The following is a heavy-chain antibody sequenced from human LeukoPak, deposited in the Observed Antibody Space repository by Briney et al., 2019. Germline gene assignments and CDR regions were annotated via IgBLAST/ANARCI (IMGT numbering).Heavy chain of an antibody. D-gene: IGHD3-22*01. CDR3: ARDRHYYETGAGD. CDR2: IYYSGST. Sequence: SETLSLTCTVSGGSISSSSYYWGWIRQPPGKGLEWIGSIYYSGSTCYNPSLKSRVTMSVDTSKNQFSQKLSSVTAADTAVYYCARDRHYYETGAGDWGQGTLVTVSS. CDR1: GGSISSSSYY. J-gene: IGHJ4*02. V-gene: IGHV4-39*07.